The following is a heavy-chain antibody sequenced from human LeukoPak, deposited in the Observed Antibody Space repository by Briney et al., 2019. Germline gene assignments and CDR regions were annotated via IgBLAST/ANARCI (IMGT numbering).Heavy chain of an antibody. V-gene: IGHV4-59*01. J-gene: IGHJ4*02. CDR1: GGSTDHYF. D-gene: IGHD3-16*01. CDR2: AYYSGST. Sequence: PSETLSLTCTVSGGSTDHYFWNWIRQTPGKGLEWIGYAYYSGSTVYNPSLQSRVSISIDTSKKQISLKLSSVTAADTAVYYCARDRGTYTYGGFDYWGQGTLVSVSS. CDR3: ARDRGTYTYGGFDY.